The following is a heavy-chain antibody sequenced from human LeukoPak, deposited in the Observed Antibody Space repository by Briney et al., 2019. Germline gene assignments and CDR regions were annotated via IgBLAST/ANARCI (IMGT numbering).Heavy chain of an antibody. J-gene: IGHJ4*02. CDR1: GGSFSGYY. Sequence: SETLSLTCAVYGGSFSGYYWSWIRQPPGKGLEWIGEINHSGSTNYNPSLKSRVTISVDTSKNQFSLKLSSVTAADTAVYYCARGRGGYDPLDYWGQGTLVTASS. D-gene: IGHD5-12*01. CDR3: ARGRGGYDPLDY. CDR2: INHSGST. V-gene: IGHV4-34*01.